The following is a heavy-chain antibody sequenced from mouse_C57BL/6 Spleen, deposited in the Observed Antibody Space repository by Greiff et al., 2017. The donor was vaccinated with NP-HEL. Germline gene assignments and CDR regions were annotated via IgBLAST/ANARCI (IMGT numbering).Heavy chain of an antibody. Sequence: QVQLKQSGPELVKPGASVKISCKASGYAFSSSWMNWVKQRPGKGLEWIGRIYPGDGDTNYNGKFKGKATLTADKSSSTAYMQLSSLTSEDSAVYFYARSYYDYDVAYWGQGTLVTVSA. J-gene: IGHJ3*01. CDR2: IYPGDGDT. CDR1: GYAFSSSW. V-gene: IGHV1-82*01. CDR3: ARSYYDYDVAY. D-gene: IGHD2-4*01.